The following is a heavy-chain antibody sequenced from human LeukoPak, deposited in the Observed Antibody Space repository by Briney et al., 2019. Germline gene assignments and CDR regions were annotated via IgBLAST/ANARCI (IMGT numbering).Heavy chain of an antibody. CDR1: GVTVSNNY. CDR2: ISGSGGST. V-gene: IGHV3-23*01. D-gene: IGHD6-6*01. Sequence: GGSLRLSCAASGVTVSNNYMNWVRQAPGKGLEWVSAISGSGGSTYYADSVKGRFTISRDNSKNTLYLQMNSLRAEDTAVYYCAKDRVPTEYFQHWGQGTLVTVSS. J-gene: IGHJ1*01. CDR3: AKDRVPTEYFQH.